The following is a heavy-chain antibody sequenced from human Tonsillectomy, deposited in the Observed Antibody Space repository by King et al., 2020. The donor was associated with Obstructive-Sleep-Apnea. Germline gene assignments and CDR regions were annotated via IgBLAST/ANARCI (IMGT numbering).Heavy chain of an antibody. D-gene: IGHD3-9*01. CDR1: GGSISSGGYS. Sequence: QLQESGSGLVKPSQTLSLTCAVSGGSISSGGYSWSWIRQPPGKGLEWIGYIYHSGSTYYNPSLKSRVTISVDRSKNQFSLKLSSVTAADTAVYYCARGYYDILTGYRGKDAFDIWGQGTMVTVSS. V-gene: IGHV4-30-2*01. CDR2: IYHSGST. J-gene: IGHJ3*02. CDR3: ARGYYDILTGYRGKDAFDI.